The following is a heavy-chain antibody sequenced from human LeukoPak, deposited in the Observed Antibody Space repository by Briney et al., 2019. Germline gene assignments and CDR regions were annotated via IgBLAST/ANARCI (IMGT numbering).Heavy chain of an antibody. CDR2: IYTSGST. V-gene: IGHV4-4*07. D-gene: IGHD1-26*01. J-gene: IGHJ4*02. CDR3: VRELVGAPWRVDY. CDR1: GGSISSYY. Sequence: SETLSLTCTVSGGSISSYYWSWIRQPAGKGLEWIGRIYTSGSTNYNPSLKSRVTMSVDTSKNQFSLKLTSVTAADTAVYYCVRELVGAPWRVDYWGPGTLVAVS.